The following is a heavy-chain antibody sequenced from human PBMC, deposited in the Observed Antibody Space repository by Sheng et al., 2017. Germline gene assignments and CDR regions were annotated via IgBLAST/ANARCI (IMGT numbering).Heavy chain of an antibody. V-gene: IGHV3-66*02. CDR1: GFTVTSYY. J-gene: IGHJ6*03. CDR2: IYSAGNT. Sequence: EVQLVESGGGLVQPGGSLRLSCAASGFTVTSYYMSWVRQAPGKGLEWVSVIYSAGNTYYTDSVKGRFTISRDNSKNTLYLQMNSLRPEDTAVYYCALHPGARRNYYYMDVWGKGTTVTVSS. CDR3: ALHPGARRNYYYMDV.